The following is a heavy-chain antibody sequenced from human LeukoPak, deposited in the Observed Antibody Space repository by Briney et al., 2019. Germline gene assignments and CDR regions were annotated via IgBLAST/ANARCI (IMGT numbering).Heavy chain of an antibody. Sequence: PGGSLRLSCTASGFTFGDYAMSWVRQAPGKGLEWVGFIRSKAYGGTTEYAASVNGRFTISRDDSKSIAYLQMNSLKTEDTAVYYCNCYGDYVGEMGFDPWGQGTLVTVSS. J-gene: IGHJ5*02. CDR2: IRSKAYGGTT. CDR3: NCYGDYVGEMGFDP. V-gene: IGHV3-49*04. D-gene: IGHD4-17*01. CDR1: GFTFGDYA.